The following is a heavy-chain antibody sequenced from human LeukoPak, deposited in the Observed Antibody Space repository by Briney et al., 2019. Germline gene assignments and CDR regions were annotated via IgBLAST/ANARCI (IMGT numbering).Heavy chain of an antibody. CDR3: ARQQSDTSLFDP. CDR2: IFYSGSA. J-gene: IGHJ5*02. CDR1: GGSISSTSYY. D-gene: IGHD2-21*02. V-gene: IGHV4-39*01. Sequence: SETLSLTCIVSGGSISSTSYYWAWLRQPPGKGLEWIGMIFYSGSAYYTPSLRGRVTLSVDTSRNQFSLNLISVTAADTGVYFCARQQSDTSLFDPWGQGTLVTVSS.